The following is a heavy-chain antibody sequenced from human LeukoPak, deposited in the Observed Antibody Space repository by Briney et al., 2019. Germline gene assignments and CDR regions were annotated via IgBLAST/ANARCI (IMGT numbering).Heavy chain of an antibody. V-gene: IGHV3-21*01. CDR1: GFTFSSHS. J-gene: IGHJ6*03. Sequence: GGSLRLSCAASGFTFSSHSMNWVRQAPGKGLEWVSSISTSNNNMYYADSVKGRFTISRDNAKNSLYLQMNSLRAEDTAVYYCARDLGYYMDVWGKGTTVTVSS. CDR2: ISTSNNNM. CDR3: ARDLGYYMDV. D-gene: IGHD7-27*01.